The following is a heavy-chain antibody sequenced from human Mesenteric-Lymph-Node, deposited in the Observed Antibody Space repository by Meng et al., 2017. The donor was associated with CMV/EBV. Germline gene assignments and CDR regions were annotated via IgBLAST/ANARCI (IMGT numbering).Heavy chain of an antibody. CDR3: ARHELSRYCSGSTCYDPVDWFES. Sequence: GESLKISCKGSGYRFTTYWIGWVRQMPGKGLEWMGSIYPGDSHARYSPSFQGQVTISADTYTSSAYLQWSSLKASDTAMYYCARHELSRYCSGSTCYDPVDWFESWGQGTTVTVSS. V-gene: IGHV5-51*01. D-gene: IGHD2-2*01. CDR1: GYRFTTYW. J-gene: IGHJ5*01. CDR2: IYPGDSHA.